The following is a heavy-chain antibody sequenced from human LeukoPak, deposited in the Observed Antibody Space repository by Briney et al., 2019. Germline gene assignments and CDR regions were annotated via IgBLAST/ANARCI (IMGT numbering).Heavy chain of an antibody. D-gene: IGHD2-21*01. J-gene: IGHJ4*02. Sequence: PSETLSLTCTVSGGSISSGDYYWSWIRQPPGKGLEWIGYIYYSGSTYYNPSLKSRVTISVDTSKNQFSLMLSSVTAADTAVYYCARVWSWWPSFDYWGQGTLVTVSS. CDR1: GGSISSGDYY. CDR3: ARVWSWWPSFDY. CDR2: IYYSGST. V-gene: IGHV4-30-4*08.